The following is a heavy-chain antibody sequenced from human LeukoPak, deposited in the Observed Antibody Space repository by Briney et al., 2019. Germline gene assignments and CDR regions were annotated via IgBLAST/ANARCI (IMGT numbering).Heavy chain of an antibody. CDR1: GFTFSSYS. V-gene: IGHV3-21*01. Sequence: GGSLRLSCAASGFTFSSYSMNWVRQAPGKGLEWVSSISSSSSYIYYADSVKGRLTISRDNAKNSLYLQMNSLRAEDTAVYYCARSPPLSEYYFDYWGQGTLVTVSS. J-gene: IGHJ4*02. CDR3: ARSPPLSEYYFDY. CDR2: ISSSSSYI.